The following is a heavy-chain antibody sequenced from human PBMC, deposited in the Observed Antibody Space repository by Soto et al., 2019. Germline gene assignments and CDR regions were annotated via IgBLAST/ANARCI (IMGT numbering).Heavy chain of an antibody. CDR1: GGSGGSFSGYY. J-gene: IGHJ6*02. V-gene: IGHV4-34*01. CDR3: ARPNYDSSGYYHYYYGMDV. D-gene: IGHD3-22*01. CDR2: INHSGST. Sequence: QVQLQQWGAGLLKPSETLSLTCAVYGGSGGSFSGYYWSWIRQPPGKGQEWIGEINHSGSTNYNPSLKSRVTISVDRSKNQFSLKLSSVTAADTAVYYCARPNYDSSGYYHYYYGMDVWGQGTTVTVSS.